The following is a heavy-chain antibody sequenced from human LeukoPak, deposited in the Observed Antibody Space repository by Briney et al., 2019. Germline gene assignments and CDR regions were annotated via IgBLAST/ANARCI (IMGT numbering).Heavy chain of an antibody. J-gene: IGHJ4*02. CDR1: GGSISSGSYY. D-gene: IGHD4-17*01. CDR2: IYTSGST. V-gene: IGHV4-61*02. Sequence: SETLSLTCTVSGGSISSGSYYWSWIRQRAGKGLEWIGRIYTSGSTNYNPSLKSRVTISVDTSKNQFSLKLSSVTAADTAVYYCARGDDYGEPPRYWGQGTLVTVSS. CDR3: ARGDDYGEPPRY.